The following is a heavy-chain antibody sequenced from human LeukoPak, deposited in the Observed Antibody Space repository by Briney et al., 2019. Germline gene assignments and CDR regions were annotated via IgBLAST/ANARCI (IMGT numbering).Heavy chain of an antibody. CDR1: GGSISSHY. D-gene: IGHD2-2*01. Sequence: SETLSLTCTVSGGSISSHYWSWIRQPPGKGLEWIGYIYYSGSTNYNPSLKSRVTISVDTSKNQFSLKLSSVTAADTAVYYCAREAKYQLRNWFDPWGQGTLVSVSS. CDR2: IYYSGST. J-gene: IGHJ5*02. CDR3: AREAKYQLRNWFDP. V-gene: IGHV4-59*11.